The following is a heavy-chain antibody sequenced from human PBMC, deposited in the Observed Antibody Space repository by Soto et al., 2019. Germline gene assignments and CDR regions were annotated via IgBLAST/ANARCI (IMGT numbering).Heavy chain of an antibody. Sequence: QVQLQESGPGLVKPSQTLSLTCTVSGDSISSDNYYWSWIRQPPGKGLEWIGYIYDSGSTYYNASPKSRVTISVDTPKNQFSLKLSSVTAADTAVYYCASVRWYGDYSDYWGQGTLVTVSS. D-gene: IGHD2-15*01. CDR1: GDSISSDNYY. J-gene: IGHJ4*02. V-gene: IGHV4-30-4*01. CDR3: ASVRWYGDYSDY. CDR2: IYDSGST.